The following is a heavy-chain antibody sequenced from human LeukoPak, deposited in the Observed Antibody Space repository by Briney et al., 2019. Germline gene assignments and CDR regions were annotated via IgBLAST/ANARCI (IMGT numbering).Heavy chain of an antibody. J-gene: IGHJ6*02. V-gene: IGHV6-1*01. CDR1: GDSVSSNSAA. CDR3: AREGNWNYREYYYGMDV. Sequence: SQTLSLTCVISGDSVSSNSAAWNWIRQSPSRGLEWLGRTYYRSKWYNDYAVSVKSRITINPDTSKNQFSLQLNSVTPEDTAVYYCAREGNWNYREYYYGMDVWGQGTTVTVSS. D-gene: IGHD1-7*01. CDR2: TYYRSKWYN.